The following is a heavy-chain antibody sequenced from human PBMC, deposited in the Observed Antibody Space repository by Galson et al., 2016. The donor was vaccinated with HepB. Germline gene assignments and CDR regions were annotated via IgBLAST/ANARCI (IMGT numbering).Heavy chain of an antibody. CDR1: RFTFSSYA. CDR3: ARAVSWDYGDYAGY. J-gene: IGHJ4*02. CDR2: ISSSSSYI. Sequence: SLRLSCAASRFTFSSYAMSWVRRAPGKGLEWVSSISSSSSYIYYADSVKGRFTISRDNAKNSLYLQMNSLRAEDTAVYYCARAVSWDYGDYAGYWGQGTLVTVSS. V-gene: IGHV3-21*01. D-gene: IGHD4-17*01.